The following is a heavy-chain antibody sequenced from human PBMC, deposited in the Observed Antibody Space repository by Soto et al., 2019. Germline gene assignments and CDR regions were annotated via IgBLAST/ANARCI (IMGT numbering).Heavy chain of an antibody. J-gene: IGHJ3*02. CDR3: AKWCGEYYDFWSTYDAFDI. V-gene: IGHV3-23*01. Sequence: GGSLRLSCAASGFTFSSYAMSWVRQAPGKGLEWVSAISGSGGSTYYADSVKGRFTISRDNSKNTLYLQMNSLRAEDTAVYYCAKWCGEYYDFWSTYDAFDIWGQGTMVTVSS. CDR2: ISGSGGST. CDR1: GFTFSSYA. D-gene: IGHD3-3*01.